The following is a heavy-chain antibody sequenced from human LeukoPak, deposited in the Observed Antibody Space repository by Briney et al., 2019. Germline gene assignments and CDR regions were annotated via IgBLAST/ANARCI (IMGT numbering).Heavy chain of an antibody. CDR2: IYHSGST. D-gene: IGHD3-10*01. CDR3: ARALFYYYGSGRFWFDP. V-gene: IGHV4-38-2*01. Sequence: GSLRLSCAASGFTFSNAWMSWVRQAPGKGLEWIGSIYHSGSTYYNPSLKSRVTISVDTSKNQFSLKLSSVTAADTAVYYCARALFYYYGSGRFWFDPWGQGTLVTVSS. J-gene: IGHJ5*02. CDR1: GFTFSNAW.